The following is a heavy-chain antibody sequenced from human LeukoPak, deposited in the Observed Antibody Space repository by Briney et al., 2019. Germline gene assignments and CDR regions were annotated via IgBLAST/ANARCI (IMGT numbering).Heavy chain of an antibody. V-gene: IGHV4-59*01. Sequence: NPSETLSLTCTVSGGSINSYYWSWIRQPPGKGLEWIGYIYYSGSTNYNPSLKSRVAISVDTSKNQFSLKLSSVTAADTAVYYCARRFREFDYYYYYYMDVWGKGTTVTVSS. CDR1: GGSINSYY. D-gene: IGHD3-10*01. J-gene: IGHJ6*03. CDR2: IYYSGST. CDR3: ARRFREFDYYYYYYMDV.